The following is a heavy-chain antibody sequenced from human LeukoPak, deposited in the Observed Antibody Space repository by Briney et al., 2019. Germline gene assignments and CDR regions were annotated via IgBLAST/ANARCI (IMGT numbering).Heavy chain of an antibody. CDR3: ARSIGLTGGGVDV. CDR2: ITDSGSTI. Sequence: PGGSLRLSCAASGFTFRDYNMNWVRQAPGKGLEWVSYITDSGSTIHYADSVNGRFTISRDNAKNSLYLQMNSLRAEDSAVYYCARSIGLTGGGVDVWGRGTSVTVSS. D-gene: IGHD3-9*01. CDR1: GFTFRDYN. J-gene: IGHJ6*02. V-gene: IGHV3-11*01.